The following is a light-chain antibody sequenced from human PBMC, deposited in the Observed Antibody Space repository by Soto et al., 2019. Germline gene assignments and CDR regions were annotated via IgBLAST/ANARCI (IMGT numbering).Light chain of an antibody. CDR2: DAS. CDR3: QQRSNWPLT. J-gene: IGKJ4*01. Sequence: EIVLTQSPATLSLSPGERATLSCRASQSVSSYLAWYQQKPGQAPRLLIYDASNRATGIPPRFSGSGSGTDFTLTISSLDPEDFAVYYCQQRSNWPLTFGGGTKVEIK. CDR1: QSVSSY. V-gene: IGKV3-11*01.